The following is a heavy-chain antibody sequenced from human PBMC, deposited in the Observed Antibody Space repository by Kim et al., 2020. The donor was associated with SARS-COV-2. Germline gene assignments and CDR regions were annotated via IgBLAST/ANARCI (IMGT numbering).Heavy chain of an antibody. CDR3: TRGSYGYYVDYYYGLDI. Sequence: SETLSLTCAISGDSVSSNTAAWNWLRQSPSRGLEWLGRAYYRSKWYNDYAVSVRGRIIINPDTSKNHFSLQLNSVTPEDTAIYYCTRGSYGYYVDYYYGLDIWGQGTTVTVSS. CDR1: GDSVSSNTAA. V-gene: IGHV6-1*01. CDR2: AYYRSKWYN. J-gene: IGHJ6*02. D-gene: IGHD4-17*01.